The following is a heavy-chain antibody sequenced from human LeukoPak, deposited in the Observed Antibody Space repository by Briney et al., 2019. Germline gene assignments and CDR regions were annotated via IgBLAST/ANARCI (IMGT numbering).Heavy chain of an antibody. CDR3: AREYSSSADAFDI. J-gene: IGHJ3*02. V-gene: IGHV4-59*01. D-gene: IGHD6-6*01. CDR1: GGSISSYY. CDR2: IYYSGST. Sequence: SETLSLTCTVSGGSISSYYWSWLRQPPGKGLEWLGYIYYSGSTNYNPSLKSRVPISVDTPKNQVSLNLSSVTAADTAVYYCAREYSSSADAFDIWGQGTMVTVSS.